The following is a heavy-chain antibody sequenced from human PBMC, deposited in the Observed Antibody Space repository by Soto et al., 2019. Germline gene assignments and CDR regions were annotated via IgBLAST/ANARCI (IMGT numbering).Heavy chain of an antibody. CDR2: ISAGNDNT. CDR1: GYTFTSYL. J-gene: IGHJ4*02. Sequence: ASVKVSCKASGYTFTSYLMHWVRQAPGQRLEWMGWISAGNDNTKYSQKFQGRVTITRDTSASTAYMELSSLRSEDTAVYYCARYNSGPFDYWGQGTLVTVS. D-gene: IGHD6-19*01. CDR3: ARYNSGPFDY. V-gene: IGHV1-3*01.